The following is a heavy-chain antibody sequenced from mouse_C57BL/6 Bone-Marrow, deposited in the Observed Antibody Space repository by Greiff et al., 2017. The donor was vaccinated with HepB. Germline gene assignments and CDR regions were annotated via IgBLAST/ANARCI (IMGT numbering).Heavy chain of an antibody. CDR3: ARRALYDGYPAGFAY. Sequence: VQLQQSGPELVKPGASVKISCKASGYSFTDYNMNWVKQSNGKSLEWIGVINPNYGTTSYNQKFKGKATLTVDQSSSTAYMQLNSLTSEDSAVYYCARRALYDGYPAGFAYWGQGTLVTVSA. CDR1: GYSFTDYN. D-gene: IGHD2-3*01. J-gene: IGHJ3*01. V-gene: IGHV1-39*01. CDR2: INPNYGTT.